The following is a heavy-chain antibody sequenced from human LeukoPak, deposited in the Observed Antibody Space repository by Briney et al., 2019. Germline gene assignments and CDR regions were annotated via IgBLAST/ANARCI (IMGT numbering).Heavy chain of an antibody. CDR3: VREVAAAGTDNKFYFDY. CDR1: GFTFSSYA. J-gene: IGHJ4*02. Sequence: HGRSLRLSCSASGFTFSSYAMNWVRQAPGEGLEYFSAISSDGGSTYHADSVKGRFTISRDNSKNTLYLQMSSLRTEDTAVYYCVREVAAAGTDNKFYFDYWGQGTLVTVSS. CDR2: ISSDGGST. V-gene: IGHV3-64D*09. D-gene: IGHD6-13*01.